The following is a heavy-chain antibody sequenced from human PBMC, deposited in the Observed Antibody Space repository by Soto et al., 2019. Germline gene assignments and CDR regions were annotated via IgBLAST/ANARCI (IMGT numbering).Heavy chain of an antibody. CDR3: AREYTAWPLAYGLDV. V-gene: IGHV3-21*01. Sequence: GGSLRLSCVGSGFTFSTYSINWVRQAPGKGLEWVSSISSRSDIYYADSVRGRFTISRDNAKNSVSLQMNSLRAEDTAVYYCAREYTAWPLAYGLDVWGHGTTVTVS. CDR2: ISSRSDI. J-gene: IGHJ6*02. D-gene: IGHD2-2*02. CDR1: GFTFSTYS.